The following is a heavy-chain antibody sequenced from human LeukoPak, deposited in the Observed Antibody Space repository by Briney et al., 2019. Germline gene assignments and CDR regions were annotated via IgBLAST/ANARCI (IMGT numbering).Heavy chain of an antibody. Sequence: SGGSLRLSCAGSGFIFSDYYMSWVRQAPGKGLEWVSAISGSGGTIYYADSVKGRFTISRDNSKNTLYLQMNSLRAEDTAIYYCAKGGFDWFGDDYWGQGTLVTVSS. V-gene: IGHV3-23*01. CDR3: AKGGFDWFGDDY. CDR1: GFIFSDYY. D-gene: IGHD3-10*01. J-gene: IGHJ4*02. CDR2: ISGSGGTI.